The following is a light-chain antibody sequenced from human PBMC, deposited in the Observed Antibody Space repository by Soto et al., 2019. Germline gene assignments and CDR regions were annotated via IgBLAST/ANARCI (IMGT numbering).Light chain of an antibody. CDR2: TNN. CDR3: AAWDDTLNVWV. J-gene: IGLJ3*02. V-gene: IGLV1-44*01. Sequence: QSVLTQPPSASGTPGQRVTISCSGSXSXIGSNTVNWYQQLPGTAPKLLIYTNNQRPSGVPDRFSGSKSGTSASLAISGLQSEDEADYSCAAWDDTLNVWVFGGGTKLTVL. CDR1: XSXIGSNT.